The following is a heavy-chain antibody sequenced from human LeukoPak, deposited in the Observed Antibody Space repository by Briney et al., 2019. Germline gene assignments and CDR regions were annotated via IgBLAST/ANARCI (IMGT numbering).Heavy chain of an antibody. Sequence: PSETLSLTCTVSAYSISSGYYWGWIRQPPGKGLEWIGSIYHSGSTYYNPSLKSRVTISVDTSKNQFSLKLSSVTAADTAVYYCARDSPNPLGTGLYPFDYWGQGTLVTVSS. J-gene: IGHJ4*02. CDR3: ARDSPNPLGTGLYPFDY. CDR2: IYHSGST. CDR1: AYSISSGYY. D-gene: IGHD2-2*02. V-gene: IGHV4-38-2*02.